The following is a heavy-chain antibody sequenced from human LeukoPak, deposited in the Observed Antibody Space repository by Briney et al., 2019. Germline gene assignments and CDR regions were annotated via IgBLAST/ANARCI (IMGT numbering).Heavy chain of an antibody. CDR1: GYTFSSFS. Sequence: GGSLRLSCVASGYTFSSFSINWVRQAPGKGLEWVSSISVRSNYIYYADSVRGRFSISRDDARNSLYLQMDSLRGDDTAVYYCVRLRRNYDSSGYYYYYDYWGQGTLVTVSS. D-gene: IGHD3-22*01. V-gene: IGHV3-21*01. CDR3: VRLRRNYDSSGYYYYYDY. CDR2: ISVRSNYI. J-gene: IGHJ4*02.